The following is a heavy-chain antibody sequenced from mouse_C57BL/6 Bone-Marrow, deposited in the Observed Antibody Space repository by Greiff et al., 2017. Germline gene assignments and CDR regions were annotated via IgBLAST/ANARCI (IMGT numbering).Heavy chain of an antibody. CDR3: ARHGSFDY. Sequence: VQLQQPGAELVRPGSSVKLSCKASGYTFTSYWMHRVKQRPIQGLEWIGNIDPSDSETYYNQKFKDKATLTVDKSSSTEYIRRSSEASEDSEVSYGARHGSFDYWGQGTTLTVSS. CDR2: IDPSDSET. V-gene: IGHV1-52*01. J-gene: IGHJ2*01. CDR1: GYTFTSYW.